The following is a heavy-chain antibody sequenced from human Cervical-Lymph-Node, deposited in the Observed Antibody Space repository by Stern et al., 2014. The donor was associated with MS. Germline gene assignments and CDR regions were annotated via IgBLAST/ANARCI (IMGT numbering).Heavy chain of an antibody. V-gene: IGHV2-5*01. CDR3: AHSSRHNNYNWYFDV. J-gene: IGHJ2*01. CDR1: GFSLSTSGVG. Sequence: QVTLRESGPTLVKPTQTLTLTCTFSGFSLSTSGVGVGWIRQPPGKALEWLAVIYWNDDKRYNPSLKSRLAITKDTSKKLVVLTLTSMEAVDTATYYCAHSSRHNNYNWYFDVWGRGALVTVSS. CDR2: IYWNDDK. D-gene: IGHD4-11*01.